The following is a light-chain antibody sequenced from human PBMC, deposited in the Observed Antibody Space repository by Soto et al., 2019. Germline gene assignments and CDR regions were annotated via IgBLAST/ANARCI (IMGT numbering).Light chain of an antibody. J-gene: IGLJ1*01. CDR1: ISDFVLYNY. CDR2: GVN. Sequence: QSVLTQPASVSGSPGQSITISCSGTISDFVLYNYVSWYQHHPGKAPKLMIYGVNNRPSGVSNRFSGSKSGNTASLTVSGLQAEDEADYYCSSYAGSNLYVFGTGTKVTVL. V-gene: IGLV2-14*01. CDR3: SSYAGSNLYV.